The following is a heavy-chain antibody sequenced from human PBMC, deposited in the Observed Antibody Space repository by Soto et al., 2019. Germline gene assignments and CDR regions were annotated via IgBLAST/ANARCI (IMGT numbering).Heavy chain of an antibody. Sequence: SLKNPNKGSECSCTSYGGGRVRQKPGKGLEWMGIIYPGDSDTRYSPSFQGQVTISADKSISTAYLQWSSLKASDTAMYYCARPLGGDSSGYYSDYWGQGTLVTVSS. CDR2: IYPGDSDT. CDR1: ECSCTSYG. J-gene: IGHJ4*02. D-gene: IGHD3-22*01. CDR3: ARPLGGDSSGYYSDY. V-gene: IGHV5-51*01.